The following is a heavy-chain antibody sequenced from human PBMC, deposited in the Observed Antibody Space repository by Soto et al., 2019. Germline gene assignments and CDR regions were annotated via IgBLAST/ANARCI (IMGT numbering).Heavy chain of an antibody. D-gene: IGHD1-1*01. CDR1: GFSISRSA. J-gene: IGHJ5*02. Sequence: QVQLVESGGGVVQPGRSLRLSCAASGFSISRSAMHWVRQAPGKGLEWVAVIAYDGSNRWYADSAKGRFTNTRDNSKNTVYLERSSLRGEDTAVYYCARDLQAGTDNVNWFAPWGQGTLVTVSS. CDR3: ARDLQAGTDNVNWFAP. CDR2: IAYDGSNR. V-gene: IGHV3-30*04.